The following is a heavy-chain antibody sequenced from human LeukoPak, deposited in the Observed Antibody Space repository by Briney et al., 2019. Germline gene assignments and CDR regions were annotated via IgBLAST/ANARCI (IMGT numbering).Heavy chain of an antibody. V-gene: IGHV4-59*01. CDR2: IYYSGST. CDR3: ARVSAIFGVVIG. D-gene: IGHD3-3*01. J-gene: IGHJ4*02. CDR1: GGSISSYY. Sequence: KASETLSLTCTVSGGSISSYYWSWIRQPPGKGLEWIGYIYYSGSTNYNPSLKSRVTISVDTSKNQFSLKLSSVTAADTAVYYCARVSAIFGVVIGWGQGTLVTVSS.